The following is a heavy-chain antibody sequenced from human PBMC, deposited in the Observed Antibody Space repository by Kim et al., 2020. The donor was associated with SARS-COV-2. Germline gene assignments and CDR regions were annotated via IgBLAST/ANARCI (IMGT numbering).Heavy chain of an antibody. V-gene: IGHV4-39*01. D-gene: IGHD6-19*01. Sequence: SETLSLTCTVSGGSISSSSYYWGWIRQPPGKGLEWIGSIYYSGSTYYNPSLKSRVTISVDTSKNQFSLKLSSVTAADTAVYYCAAVAGTAGVADYWGQGTLVTVSS. J-gene: IGHJ4*02. CDR2: IYYSGST. CDR3: AAVAGTAGVADY. CDR1: GGSISSSSYY.